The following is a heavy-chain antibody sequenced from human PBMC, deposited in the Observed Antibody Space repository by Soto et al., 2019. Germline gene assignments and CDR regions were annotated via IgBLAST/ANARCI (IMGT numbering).Heavy chain of an antibody. CDR2: ISAYNGNT. D-gene: IGHD4-17*01. CDR1: GYTFTSYG. J-gene: IGHJ4*02. Sequence: GASVKVSCKASGYTFTSYGISWVRQAPGQGLEWMGWISAYNGNTNYAQKLQGRVTMTTDTSTSTAYMELRSLRSDDTAVYYCATDRHTNYGDSPHIIHLDYWGQGTLVTVSS. V-gene: IGHV1-18*04. CDR3: ATDRHTNYGDSPHIIHLDY.